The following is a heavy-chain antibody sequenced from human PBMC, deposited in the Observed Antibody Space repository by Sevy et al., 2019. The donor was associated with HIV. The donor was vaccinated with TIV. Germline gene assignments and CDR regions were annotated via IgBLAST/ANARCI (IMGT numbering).Heavy chain of an antibody. CDR1: GGSFGSSSYY. CDR2: IYTSGTT. D-gene: IGHD6-19*01. V-gene: IGHV4-61*02. CDR3: AGRIAVDAFDY. Sequence: SETLSLTCTVSGGSFGSSSYYWNWIRQPAGKGLEWIGRIYTSGTTNYNPSLKSRVTMSVDTSKNQFSLKLSSVTAADTAVYYCAGRIAVDAFDYWGQGNLVTVSS. J-gene: IGHJ4*02.